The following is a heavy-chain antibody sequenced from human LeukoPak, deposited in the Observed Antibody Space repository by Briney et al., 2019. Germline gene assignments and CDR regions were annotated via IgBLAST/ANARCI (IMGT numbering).Heavy chain of an antibody. V-gene: IGHV1-18*01. CDR3: ARAPQQLVPYYYYGMDV. D-gene: IGHD6-13*01. CDR1: GYTFTSYG. J-gene: IGHJ6*02. Sequence: GASVKVSCKASGYTFTSYGISWVRQAPGQGLEWMGWISAYNGNTNYAQKLQGRVTMTTDTSTSTAYMELRSLRSDDTAVYYCARAPQQLVPYYYYGMDVWGQGTTVTVPS. CDR2: ISAYNGNT.